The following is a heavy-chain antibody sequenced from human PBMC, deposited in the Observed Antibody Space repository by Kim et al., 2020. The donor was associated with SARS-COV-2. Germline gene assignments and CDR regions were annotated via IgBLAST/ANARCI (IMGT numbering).Heavy chain of an antibody. CDR3: ARKTTGDGTFGY. V-gene: IGHV4-31*01. Sequence: CYTPALKSQVTISGDTSQNRFSLRLSSVTAADTAGYYCARKTTGDGTFGYWGQGTLVTVSA. D-gene: IGHD7-27*01. J-gene: IGHJ4*02.